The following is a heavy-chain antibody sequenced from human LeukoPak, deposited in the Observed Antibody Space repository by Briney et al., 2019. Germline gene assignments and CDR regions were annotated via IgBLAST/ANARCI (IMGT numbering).Heavy chain of an antibody. J-gene: IGHJ5*02. V-gene: IGHV3-33*01. Sequence: GRSLRLSCAASGFTFSNHGMHWIRQAPGKGLEWVALIWYDGSNKEYAESVKGRFTISRDNSKNTLYLQMNSLRDEDTAVYYCARDQGTSTTAPKRKGRFDPWGQGTLVTVSS. CDR3: ARDQGTSTTAPKRKGRFDP. D-gene: IGHD1-1*01. CDR2: IWYDGSNK. CDR1: GFTFSNHG.